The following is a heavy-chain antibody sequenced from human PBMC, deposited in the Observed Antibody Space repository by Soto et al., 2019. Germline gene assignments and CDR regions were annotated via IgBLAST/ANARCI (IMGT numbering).Heavy chain of an antibody. D-gene: IGHD1-26*01. CDR1: GFTFSSYG. Sequence: QVQLVESGGGVVQPGRSLRLSCAASGFTFSSYGMHWVRQAPGKGLEWVAVISYDGSNKYYADSVKGRFTISRDNSKNTLYLQMNSLRAEDTAVYYCAKPGDTTNFDYWGQGTLVTVSS. CDR2: ISYDGSNK. V-gene: IGHV3-30*18. J-gene: IGHJ4*02. CDR3: AKPGDTTNFDY.